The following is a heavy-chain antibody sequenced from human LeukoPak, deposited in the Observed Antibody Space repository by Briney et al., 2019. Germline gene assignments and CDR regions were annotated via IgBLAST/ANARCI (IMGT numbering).Heavy chain of an antibody. J-gene: IGHJ3*02. CDR3: ARVGDIYGPDAFDI. D-gene: IGHD3-9*01. CDR2: ISPYNGNT. CDR1: GYTFNTYG. V-gene: IGHV1-18*01. Sequence: ASVKVSCKASGYTFNTYGISWVRQAPGQGLEWMGWISPYNGNTKNAQKVQGRVTMTTDTSTSTGYMELRSLRSDDTAVYYCARVGDIYGPDAFDIWGQGTMVTVSS.